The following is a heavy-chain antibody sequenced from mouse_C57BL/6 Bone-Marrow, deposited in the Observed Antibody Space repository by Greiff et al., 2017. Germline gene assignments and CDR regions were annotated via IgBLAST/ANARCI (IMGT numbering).Heavy chain of an antibody. CDR2: ISSGSSTI. D-gene: IGHD2-4*01. J-gene: IGHJ2*01. CDR3: ARGDYGGDY. Sequence: EVQLVESGGGLVKPGGSLTLSCAASGFTFSDYGMHWVRQAPEKGLEWVAYISSGSSTIYYADTVKGRFRISRDNAKNTLFLQMTSLRSEDTAMYYCARGDYGGDYWGQGTTRTVSS. CDR1: GFTFSDYG. V-gene: IGHV5-17*01.